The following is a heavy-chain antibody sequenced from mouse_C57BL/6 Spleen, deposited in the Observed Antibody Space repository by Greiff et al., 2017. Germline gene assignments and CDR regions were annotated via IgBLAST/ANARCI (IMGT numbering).Heavy chain of an antibody. CDR3: SRGDGNYVRGRSPGYFDY. CDR1: GYTFTSYW. CDR2: IYPSDSET. D-gene: IGHD2-1*01. J-gene: IGHJ2*01. Sequence: VKLQQPGAELVRPGSSVKLSCKASGYTFTSYWMHWVKQRPIQGLEWIGNIYPSDSETHYNQKFKDKATLTVDKSSSTAYMQHSSLTSEDSAVYYCSRGDGNYVRGRSPGYFDYWGQGTTPTVSS. V-gene: IGHV1-52*01.